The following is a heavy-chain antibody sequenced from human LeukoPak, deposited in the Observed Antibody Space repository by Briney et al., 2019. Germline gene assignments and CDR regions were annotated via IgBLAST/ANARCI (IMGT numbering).Heavy chain of an antibody. CDR2: SYYTGTT. CDR1: GGSITSSNYY. D-gene: IGHD2-2*01. CDR3: ARHVCSSTRCGFRT. V-gene: IGHV4-39*01. Sequence: ETLSLTCTVSGGSITSSNYYWGWIRRPPGKGLEWIGSSYYTGTTYYNPSLKSRVTIFVDTSKSHFSLKLSSVTAADTAVYYCARHVCSSTRCGFRTWGQGTLVTVSS. J-gene: IGHJ5*02.